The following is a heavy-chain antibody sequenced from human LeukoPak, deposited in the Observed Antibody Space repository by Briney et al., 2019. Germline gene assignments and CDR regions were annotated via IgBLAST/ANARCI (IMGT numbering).Heavy chain of an antibody. J-gene: IGHJ4*02. CDR3: ARATTVGYYFDY. CDR2: IYPGDCDT. Sequence: GGSLKISFKGSGYRFTSYWIGWVRPMPGKGLVGMGIIYPGDCDTRYSPSFQGQVTISADKSISTAYLQWSSLKASDTAMYYCARATTVGYYFDYGGQGTLVTVS. CDR1: GYRFTSYW. D-gene: IGHD4-23*01. V-gene: IGHV5-51*01.